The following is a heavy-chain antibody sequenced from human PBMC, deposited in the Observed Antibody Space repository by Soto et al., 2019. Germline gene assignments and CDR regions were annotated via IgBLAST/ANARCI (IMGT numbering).Heavy chain of an antibody. D-gene: IGHD3-10*01. CDR2: IYYSGST. CDR3: ARVRLWFGEFFDY. CDR1: GGSISTYY. Sequence: SETLSLTCTVSGGSISTYYWSWIRQPPGKGLEWIGYIYYSGSTNYNPSLKSRVTISLDTSKIQFSLKLSSVTAADTAVYYCARVRLWFGEFFDYWGRGTLVTVSS. J-gene: IGHJ4*02. V-gene: IGHV4-59*01.